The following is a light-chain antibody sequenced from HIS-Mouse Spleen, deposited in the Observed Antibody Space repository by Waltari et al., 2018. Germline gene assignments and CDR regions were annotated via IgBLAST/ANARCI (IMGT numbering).Light chain of an antibody. CDR2: EDS. J-gene: IGLJ2*01. CDR3: YSTGSSGNHRV. CDR1: ALPKKY. Sequence: SYELTPPPSVSVSPGQTARITCSGDALPKKYAYWYQHKSGQAPVLVIYEDSKRPSGSPERFSGCSSGKMATLTISGAQVEDEADYYCYSTGSSGNHRVFGGGTKLTVL. V-gene: IGLV3-10*01.